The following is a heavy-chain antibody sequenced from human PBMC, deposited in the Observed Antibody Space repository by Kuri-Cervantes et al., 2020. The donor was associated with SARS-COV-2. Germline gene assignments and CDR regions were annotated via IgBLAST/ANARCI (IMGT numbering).Heavy chain of an antibody. CDR3: ANDIVGATNFDY. V-gene: IGHV3-23*01. D-gene: IGHD1-26*01. J-gene: IGHJ4*02. CDR1: GFTFSSYA. CDR2: ISGSGGST. Sequence: GGSLRLSCAASGFTFSSYAMSWVRQAPGKGLEWVSAISGSGGSTYYADSVKGRFTISRGNSKNTLYLQMNSLRAEDTAVYYCANDIVGATNFDYWGQGTLVTVSS.